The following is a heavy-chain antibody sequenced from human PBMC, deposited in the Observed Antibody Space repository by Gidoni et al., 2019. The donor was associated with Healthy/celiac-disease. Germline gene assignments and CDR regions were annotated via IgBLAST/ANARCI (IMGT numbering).Heavy chain of an antibody. CDR2: IYYSGST. CDR3: ARAVYYDSSGYYLLVD. Sequence: IGYIYYSGSTNYNPSLKSRVTISVDTSKNQFSLKLSSVTAADTAVYYCARAVYYDSSGYYLLVDWGQGTLVTVSS. D-gene: IGHD3-22*01. V-gene: IGHV4-59*01. J-gene: IGHJ4*02.